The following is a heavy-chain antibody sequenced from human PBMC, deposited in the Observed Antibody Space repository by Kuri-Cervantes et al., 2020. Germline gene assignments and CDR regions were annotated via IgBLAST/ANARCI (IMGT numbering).Heavy chain of an antibody. CDR3: AKAGIGMWSLGY. D-gene: IGHD2-21*01. CDR1: GFTFNNYD. J-gene: IGHJ4*02. CDR2: IRYDGSNK. V-gene: IGHV3-30*02. Sequence: GESLKISCAASGFTFNNYDMHWVRQAPGKGLEWVAFIRYDGSNKYYADSVKGRFTISRDNSKNTLDLQMNSLRAEDTSVYYCAKAGIGMWSLGYWGQGTLVTVSS.